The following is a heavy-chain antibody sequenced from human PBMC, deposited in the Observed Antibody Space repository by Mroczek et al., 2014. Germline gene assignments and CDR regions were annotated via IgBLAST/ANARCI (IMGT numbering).Heavy chain of an antibody. CDR2: IDHSGST. D-gene: IGHD3-3*01. CDR1: GGSISSSRYY. CDR3: ARHLRFLETPDWFDP. Sequence: QVQLQESGPGLLKPSETLSLTCTVSGGSISSSRYYWGWIRQPPGKRLEWIGSIDHSGSTYYNPSLKSRVIIDVDTSKNQFSLRLSSVTAADTALYYCARHLRFLETPDWFDPWGQGSLVIVSS. J-gene: IGHJ5*02. V-gene: IGHV4-39*01.